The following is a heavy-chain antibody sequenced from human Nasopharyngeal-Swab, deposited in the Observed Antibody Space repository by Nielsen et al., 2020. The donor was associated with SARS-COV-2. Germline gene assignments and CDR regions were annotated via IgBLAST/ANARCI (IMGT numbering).Heavy chain of an antibody. CDR1: GFTFNNYW. V-gene: IGHV3-74*01. Sequence: GESLKISCAASGFTFNNYWMHWARQVPGRGLVWVSRIDTDGTITDYADSVKGRFTVSRDNAKNTLYLQMNNLRAEDTGVYYCIRDLAGRYGYWGQGTLVSVSS. J-gene: IGHJ4*02. CDR3: IRDLAGRYGY. CDR2: IDTDGTIT. D-gene: IGHD3-16*01.